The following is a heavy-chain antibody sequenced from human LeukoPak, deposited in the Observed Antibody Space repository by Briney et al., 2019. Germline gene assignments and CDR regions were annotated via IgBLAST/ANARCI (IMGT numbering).Heavy chain of an antibody. CDR3: AKPLGSSWYYFDY. J-gene: IGHJ4*02. CDR1: GFTVSNNH. Sequence: PGGSLRLSCAASGFTVSNNHMSWVRQAPGKGLEWVSVIYTGGSTYYADSVKGRFTISRDNSKNTLYLQMNSLRAEDTAEYYCAKPLGSSWYYFDYWGQGTLVTVSS. V-gene: IGHV3-53*01. D-gene: IGHD6-13*01. CDR2: IYTGGST.